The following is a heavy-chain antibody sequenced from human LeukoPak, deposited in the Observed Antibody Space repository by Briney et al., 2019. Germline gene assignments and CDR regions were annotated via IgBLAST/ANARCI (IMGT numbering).Heavy chain of an antibody. CDR2: IYSGGST. V-gene: IGHV3-53*01. CDR3: AREGYYDSSGPFDY. D-gene: IGHD3-22*01. Sequence: GGSLRLSCAASGFTVSSNYMSWVRQAPGKGLEWVSVIYSGGSTYYADSVKGRFIISRDNSKNTLYLQMNSLRAEDTAVYYCAREGYYDSSGPFDYWGQGTLVTVSS. CDR1: GFTVSSNY. J-gene: IGHJ4*02.